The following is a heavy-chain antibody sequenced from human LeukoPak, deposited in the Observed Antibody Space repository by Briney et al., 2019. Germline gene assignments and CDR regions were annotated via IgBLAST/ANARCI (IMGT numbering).Heavy chain of an antibody. CDR2: IRSDGSDT. CDR1: GFTFSDTW. J-gene: IGHJ4*02. D-gene: IGHD2-2*01. V-gene: IGHV3-74*01. Sequence: GGSLRLSCAASGFTFSDTWMHWVRQVPGEGLVWVSRIRSDGSDTRYAESVKGRFTISRDNAKNTLYLQMNSLRAEDTAVYYCARDPIVVVPAANPNFDYWGQGTLVTVSS. CDR3: ARDPIVVVPAANPNFDY.